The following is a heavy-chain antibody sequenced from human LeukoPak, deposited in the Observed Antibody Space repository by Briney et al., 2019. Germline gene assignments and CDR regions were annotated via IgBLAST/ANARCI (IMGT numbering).Heavy chain of an antibody. J-gene: IGHJ5*02. CDR3: ATQSPGET. V-gene: IGHV4-34*01. Sequence: PSETLSLTCAVYGGSFSGYYWSWIRQPPGKGLEWIGEINHSGSTNYNPSLKSRVTISVDTSKNQFSLKLRSVTAADTAVYYCATQSPGETWGQGTLVTVSS. CDR2: INHSGST. CDR1: GGSFSGYY. D-gene: IGHD3-10*01.